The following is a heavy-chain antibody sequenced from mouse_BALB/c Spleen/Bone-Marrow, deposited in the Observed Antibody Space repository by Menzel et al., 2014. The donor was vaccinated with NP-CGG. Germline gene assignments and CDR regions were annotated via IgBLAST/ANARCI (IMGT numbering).Heavy chain of an antibody. D-gene: IGHD1-1*01. V-gene: IGHV1S135*01. J-gene: IGHJ4*01. Sequence: VQLKESGPELVKPGASVKVSCKASGYAFTSYNMYWVKQSHGKSLEWIGYIDPYSGGTSYNQKFKGKATLTDDKSSSTAYMHLNSLTSEDSAVYYCARRVYYDYYAMDYWGQGTSVTVSS. CDR3: ARRVYYDYYAMDY. CDR2: IDPYSGGT. CDR1: GYAFTSYN.